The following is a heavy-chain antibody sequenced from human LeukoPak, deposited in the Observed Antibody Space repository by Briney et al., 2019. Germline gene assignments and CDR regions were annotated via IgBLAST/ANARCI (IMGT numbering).Heavy chain of an antibody. J-gene: IGHJ4*02. CDR2: IESRTDGGTT. CDR3: TTYGSGRKFDY. Sequence: GGSLRLSCAASGFTFSSYAMSWVRQIPGKGLEWVGRIESRTDGGTTDYAAPVKGRFTISRDDSTNTLYLQMNSLKSEDTAVYYCTTYGSGRKFDYWGQGILVTVSS. D-gene: IGHD3-10*01. CDR1: GFTFSSYA. V-gene: IGHV3-15*04.